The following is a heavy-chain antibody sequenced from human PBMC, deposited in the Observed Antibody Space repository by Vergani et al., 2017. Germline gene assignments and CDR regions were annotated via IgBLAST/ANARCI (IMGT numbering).Heavy chain of an antibody. CDR2: ISWDGGST. J-gene: IGHJ6*03. V-gene: IGHV3-43*01. CDR1: GFTFDDYT. Sequence: VQLVESGGGVVQPGRSLRLSCAASGFTFDDYTMHWVRQAPGKGLEWVSLISWDGGSTYYADSVKGRFTISRDNSKNSLYLQMNSLRTEDTALYYCARAHIAARPRDYYYYMDVWGKGTTVTVSS. CDR3: ARAHIAARPRDYYYYMDV. D-gene: IGHD6-6*01.